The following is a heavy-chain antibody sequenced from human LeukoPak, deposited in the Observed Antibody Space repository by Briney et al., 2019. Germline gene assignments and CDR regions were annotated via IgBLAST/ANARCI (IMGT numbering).Heavy chain of an antibody. V-gene: IGHV4-4*02. CDR3: AREPAADYYYFDY. J-gene: IGHJ4*02. Sequence: SQTLSLTCAVSGGSISSSNWWSWVRQPPGKGLEWIGEINHSGSTNYNPSLKSRITISVDKSKNQFSLKLSSMTAADAAVYYCAREPAADYYYFDYWGQGTLVTVSS. CDR1: GGSISSSNW. D-gene: IGHD2-2*01. CDR2: INHSGST.